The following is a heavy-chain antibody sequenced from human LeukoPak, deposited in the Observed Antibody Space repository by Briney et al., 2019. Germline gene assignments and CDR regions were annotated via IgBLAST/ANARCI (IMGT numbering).Heavy chain of an antibody. D-gene: IGHD3-10*01. Sequence: SETLSLTCTVSGGSISSYYWSWIRQPPGKGLEWIGYIYYSGSTNYNPSLKSRVTISVDTSKNQFSLKLSSVTAAGTAVYYCARHVVTMVRGVPRANYYFDYWGQGTLVTVSS. CDR1: GGSISSYY. J-gene: IGHJ4*02. CDR3: ARHVVTMVRGVPRANYYFDY. CDR2: IYYSGST. V-gene: IGHV4-59*08.